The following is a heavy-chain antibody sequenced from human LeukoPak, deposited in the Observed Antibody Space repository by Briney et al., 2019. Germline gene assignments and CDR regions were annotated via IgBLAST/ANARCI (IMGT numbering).Heavy chain of an antibody. CDR1: GGTFSSYA. CDR2: IIPIFGIA. Sequence: ASVKASCKASGGTFSSYAISWVRQAPGQGLEWMGRIIPIFGIANYAQKFQGRVTITADKSTSTAYMELSSLRSEDTAVYYCATENDYGDYTRFDYWGQGTLVTVSS. D-gene: IGHD4-17*01. CDR3: ATENDYGDYTRFDY. V-gene: IGHV1-69*04. J-gene: IGHJ4*02.